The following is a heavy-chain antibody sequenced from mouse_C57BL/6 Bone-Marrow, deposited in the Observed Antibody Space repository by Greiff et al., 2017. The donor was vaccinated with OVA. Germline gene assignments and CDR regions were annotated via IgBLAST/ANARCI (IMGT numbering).Heavy chain of an antibody. CDR1: GYTFTDHT. Sequence: QVHVKQSDAELVKPGASVKISCKVSGYTFTDHTIHWMKQRPEQGLEWIGYIYPRDGSTKYNEKFKGKATLTADKSSSTAYMQLNSLTSEDSAVYFCARRNTVVATYWYFDVWGTGTTVTVSS. J-gene: IGHJ1*03. V-gene: IGHV1-78*01. CDR2: IYPRDGST. CDR3: ARRNTVVATYWYFDV. D-gene: IGHD1-1*01.